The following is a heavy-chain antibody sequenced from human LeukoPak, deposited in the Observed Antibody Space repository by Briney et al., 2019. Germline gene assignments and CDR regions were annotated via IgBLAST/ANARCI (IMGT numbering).Heavy chain of an antibody. CDR1: GGSISSSSYY. CDR3: ARRETTVVNGEGFGMNYYYYYMDV. J-gene: IGHJ6*03. Sequence: SETLSLTCTVSGGSISSSSYYWGWIRQPPGKGLEWIGSIYYSGSTYYNPSLKSRVTISVDTSKNQFSLKLSSVTAADTAVYYCARRETTVVNGEGFGMNYYYYYMDVWGKGTTVTVSS. V-gene: IGHV4-39*01. D-gene: IGHD4-23*01. CDR2: IYYSGST.